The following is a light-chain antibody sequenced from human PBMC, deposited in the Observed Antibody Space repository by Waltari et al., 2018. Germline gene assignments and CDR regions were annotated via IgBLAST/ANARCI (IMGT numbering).Light chain of an antibody. CDR3: QQYGHLPLT. V-gene: IGKV1-33*01. CDR2: DAS. J-gene: IGKJ4*01. CDR1: QDITKN. Sequence: DIQMTQSPSSLSASVGDRVTITCRASQDITKNLNWFLQKPGKDPQVLIFDASNSQPAVPSRFSGSGSGTDFAFTIPSLQPEDIGTYYCQQYGHLPLTFGGGTRVEIK.